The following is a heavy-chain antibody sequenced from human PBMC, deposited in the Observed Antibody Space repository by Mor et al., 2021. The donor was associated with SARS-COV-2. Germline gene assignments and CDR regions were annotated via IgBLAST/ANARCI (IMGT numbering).Heavy chain of an antibody. CDR2: GSKK. D-gene: IGHD3-3*01. V-gene: IGHV3-30*02. CDR3: AKNDYDFWSGPSFPYYYYGMDV. Sequence: GSKKNYADSVKGRFTISRDNSKNTLYLQMNSLRAEDTAVYYCAKNDYDFWSGPSFPYYYYGMDVWGQGTTVTVSS. J-gene: IGHJ6*02.